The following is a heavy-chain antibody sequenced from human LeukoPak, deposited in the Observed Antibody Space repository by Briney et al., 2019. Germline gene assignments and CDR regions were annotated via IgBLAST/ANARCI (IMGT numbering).Heavy chain of an antibody. J-gene: IGHJ5*02. CDR3: ARVVAANLKVLWFDP. Sequence: PSETLSLTCAVYGGSFSGYYWSWIRQPPGKGLEWIGEINHSGSTNYNPSLKSRVTISVDTSKNQFSLKLSSVTAADTAVYYCARVVAANLKVLWFDPWGQGTLVTVSP. V-gene: IGHV4-34*01. CDR2: INHSGST. CDR1: GGSFSGYY. D-gene: IGHD2-15*01.